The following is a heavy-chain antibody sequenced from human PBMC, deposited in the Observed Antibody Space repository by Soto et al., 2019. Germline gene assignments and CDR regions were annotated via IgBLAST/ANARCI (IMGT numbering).Heavy chain of an antibody. Sequence: EVQLVESGGDLVQPGGSLRLSCAASGFTFSNYWMHWVRQAPGKGLVWVSRINSDGSSTTYADSLKGRFTISRDNARNTLYLQMNSLRAEATAVYYCTRGYCSGGSCYSYPSFADYWGQGTLVTVSS. D-gene: IGHD2-15*01. CDR3: TRGYCSGGSCYSYPSFADY. CDR1: GFTFSNYW. CDR2: INSDGSST. J-gene: IGHJ4*02. V-gene: IGHV3-74*01.